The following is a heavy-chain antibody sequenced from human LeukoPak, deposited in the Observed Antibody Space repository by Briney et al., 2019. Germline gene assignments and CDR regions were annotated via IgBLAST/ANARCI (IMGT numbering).Heavy chain of an antibody. Sequence: GASVTVSCTASGYTFTSYDLNWVRQAAGQGLEWLGWMSPNTGKTGYAQKFQGRVTMTRDTSIDTAYMELSSLSSEDTAIYYCARDYGGNSGWFDPWGQGTLVTVSS. V-gene: IGHV1-8*01. CDR1: GYTFTSYD. CDR2: MSPNTGKT. CDR3: ARDYGGNSGWFDP. J-gene: IGHJ5*02. D-gene: IGHD4-23*01.